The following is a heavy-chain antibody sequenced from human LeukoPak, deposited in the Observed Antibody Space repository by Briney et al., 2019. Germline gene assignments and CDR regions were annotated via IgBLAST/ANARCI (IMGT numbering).Heavy chain of an antibody. J-gene: IGHJ4*02. Sequence: SETLSLTCTVSGYSISSGYYWGWIRQPPGKGLEWIGSIYHSGSTYYNPSLKSRVTISVDTSKNQFSLKLSSVTAADTAVYYCAREGYSYVLDYWGQGTLVTVSS. CDR2: IYHSGST. CDR3: AREGYSYVLDY. V-gene: IGHV4-38-2*02. D-gene: IGHD5-18*01. CDR1: GYSISSGYY.